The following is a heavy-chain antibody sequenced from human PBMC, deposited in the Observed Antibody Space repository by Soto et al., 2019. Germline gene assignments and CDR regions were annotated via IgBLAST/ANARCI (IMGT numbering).Heavy chain of an antibody. CDR3: AAAYCSSTSCYEGFDY. Sequence: KQSPTLSLTCAISGDSVSSNSAAWNWIRQSPSRGLEWLGRTYYRSKWYNDYAVSVKSRITINPDTSKNQFSLQLNSVTPEDTAVYYCAAAYCSSTSCYEGFDYWGQGTLVTVSS. CDR1: GDSVSSNSAA. CDR2: TYYRSKWYN. J-gene: IGHJ4*02. V-gene: IGHV6-1*01. D-gene: IGHD2-2*01.